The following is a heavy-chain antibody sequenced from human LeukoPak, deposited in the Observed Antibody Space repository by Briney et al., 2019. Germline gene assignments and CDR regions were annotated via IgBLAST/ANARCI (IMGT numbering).Heavy chain of an antibody. Sequence: GGSLRLSCAASRVTFSSYEMNWVRQGPGEGVGWVSSISSSGSTIYYAASVKGRFTISRDNDKNSLYLQMNSLRADDTAVYYCATDNRYRIFNWFDPWGQGTLVTVSS. J-gene: IGHJ5*02. V-gene: IGHV3-48*03. D-gene: IGHD1-14*01. CDR3: ATDNRYRIFNWFDP. CDR1: RVTFSSYE. CDR2: ISSSGSTI.